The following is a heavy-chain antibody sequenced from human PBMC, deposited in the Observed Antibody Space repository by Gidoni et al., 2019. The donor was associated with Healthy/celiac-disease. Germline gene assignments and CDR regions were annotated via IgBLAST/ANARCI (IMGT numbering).Heavy chain of an antibody. D-gene: IGHD4-17*01. J-gene: IGHJ6*02. CDR3: ARDLKGTTVTAYYYGMDV. V-gene: IGHV1-69*19. CDR1: GGTFSSYA. Sequence: QVQLVQSGAEVKKPGSSVKVSCKASGGTFSSYAISWVRQAPGQGLEWMGGIIPIFGTANYAQKFQGRVTITADESTSTAYMELSSLRSEDTAVYYCARDLKGTTVTAYYYGMDVWGQGTTVTVSS. CDR2: IIPIFGTA.